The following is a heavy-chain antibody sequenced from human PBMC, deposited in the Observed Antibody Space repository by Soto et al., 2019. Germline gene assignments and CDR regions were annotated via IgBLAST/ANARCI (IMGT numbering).Heavy chain of an antibody. CDR2: VFDSGHT. Sequence: QVQLQESGPGLVKPSEPLSLPCTVSGGSISGSHWTWIRPSPGKELEFVGSVFDSGHTKSNPSLRSRVAISMDASKSQFSLRLNSVTAADTAVYYCASCLNSVGSCLRFLRWGQGTLVTVSS. D-gene: IGHD2-15*01. CDR3: ASCLNSVGSCLRFLR. J-gene: IGHJ1*01. CDR1: GGSISGSH. V-gene: IGHV4-59*12.